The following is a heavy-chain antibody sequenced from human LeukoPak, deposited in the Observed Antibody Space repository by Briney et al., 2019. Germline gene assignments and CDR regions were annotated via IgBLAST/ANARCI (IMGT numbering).Heavy chain of an antibody. CDR2: IRYDGSNK. CDR3: ARARRSGGITLIRGVKDRGWFDA. J-gene: IGHJ5*02. D-gene: IGHD3-10*01. CDR1: GFTFSSYG. Sequence: GGSLRLSCAASGFTFSSYGMHWVRQAPGKGLEWVAFIRYDGSNKYYADSVKGRFTISRDNSKSNLQMNSLRAEDTAVYYCARARRSGGITLIRGVKDRGWFDAWGQGTLVTASS. V-gene: IGHV3-30*02.